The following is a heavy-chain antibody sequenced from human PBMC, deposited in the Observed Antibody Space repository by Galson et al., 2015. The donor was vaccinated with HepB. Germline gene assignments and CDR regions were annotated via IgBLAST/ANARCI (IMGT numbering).Heavy chain of an antibody. D-gene: IGHD4-17*01. CDR2: ISSSSSYT. Sequence: SLRLSCAASGFTFGDYYMSWIRQAPGKGLEWVSYISSSSSYTNYADSVKGRFTISRDNAKNSLYLQMNSLRAEDTAVYYCARNGYGDYLDYWGQGTLVTVSS. CDR3: ARNGYGDYLDY. CDR1: GFTFGDYY. V-gene: IGHV3-11*03. J-gene: IGHJ4*02.